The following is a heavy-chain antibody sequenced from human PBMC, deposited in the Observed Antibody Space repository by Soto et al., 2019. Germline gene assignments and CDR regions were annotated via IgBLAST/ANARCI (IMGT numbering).Heavy chain of an antibody. Sequence: PSQTLSVTCAISEDRVSSNSAAWNWLRQSPSRSLEWLGRTYYRSKWYNDYAVSVKSRITINPDTSKNQFSLQLNSVTPEDTAVYYCARYHVFRFLASPQAIYYLAMDVSGPVSAVPV. CDR1: EDRVSSNSAA. D-gene: IGHD3-3*01. J-gene: IGHJ6*02. CDR3: ARYHVFRFLASPQAIYYLAMDV. CDR2: TYYRSKWYN. V-gene: IGHV6-1*01.